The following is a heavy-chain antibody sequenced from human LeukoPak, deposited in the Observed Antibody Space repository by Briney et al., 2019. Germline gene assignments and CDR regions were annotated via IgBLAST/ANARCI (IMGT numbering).Heavy chain of an antibody. J-gene: IGHJ4*02. CDR2: IYYSGST. V-gene: IGHV4-59*01. Sequence: SETLSLTCTVSGDSLGSYYWSWIRQPPGKGLEWIGFIYYSGSTNYNPSLKSRVTISVDTSKNQFSLKLSSVTAADAAVYYCARDRSYGHFDYWGQGTLVTVSS. CDR3: ARDRSYGHFDY. CDR1: GDSLGSYY. D-gene: IGHD4-17*01.